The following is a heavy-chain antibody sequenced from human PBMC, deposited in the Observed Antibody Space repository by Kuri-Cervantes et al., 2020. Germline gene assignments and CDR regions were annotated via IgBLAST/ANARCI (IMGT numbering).Heavy chain of an antibody. D-gene: IGHD1-14*01. CDR2: ISYDGSNK. CDR3: AKEGPGPT. V-gene: IGHV3-30*07. Sequence: GESLKISCAASGFTFSSYAMHWVRQAPGEGLEWVAVISYDGSNKYYADSVKGRFTISRDNSKNTLYLQMNSLRAEDTAVYYCAKEGPGPTWGQGTRVTVSS. J-gene: IGHJ4*02. CDR1: GFTFSSYA.